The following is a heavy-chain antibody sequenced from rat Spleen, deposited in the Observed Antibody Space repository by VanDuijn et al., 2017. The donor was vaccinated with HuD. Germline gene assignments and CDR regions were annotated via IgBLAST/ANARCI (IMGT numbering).Heavy chain of an antibody. J-gene: IGHJ4*01. CDR1: GFTFSDYY. CDR3: ARHGVIGYYYVMDA. D-gene: IGHD4-4*01. Sequence: EVQLVESGGGLVQPGRSLKLSCAASGFTFSDYYMAWVRQAPTKGLEWVATISYDGRSTYYRDSVKGRFTISRDNAKSTLYLQMNSLRSEDTATYYCARHGVIGYYYVMDAWGQGASVTVSS. V-gene: IGHV5-22*01. CDR2: ISYDGRST.